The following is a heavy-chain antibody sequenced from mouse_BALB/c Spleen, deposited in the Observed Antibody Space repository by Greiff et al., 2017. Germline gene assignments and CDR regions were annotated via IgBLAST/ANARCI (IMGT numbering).Heavy chain of an antibody. CDR3: ARSEYYYGSSDY. CDR1: GYTFTSYW. Sequence: VQLVESGAELAKPGASVKMSCKASGYTFTSYWMHWVKQRPGQGLEWIGYINPSTGYTEYNQKFKDKATLTADKSSSTAYMQLSSLTSEDSAVYYCARSEYYYGSSDYWGQGTTLTVSS. CDR2: INPSTGYT. V-gene: IGHV1-7*01. D-gene: IGHD1-1*01. J-gene: IGHJ2*01.